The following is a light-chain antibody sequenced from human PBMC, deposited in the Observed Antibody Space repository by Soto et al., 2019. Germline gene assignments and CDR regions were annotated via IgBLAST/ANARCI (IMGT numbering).Light chain of an antibody. Sequence: AIQLTQSPSSLSADVGVRVTITCRASQGINNDVAWFQQRPGRAPKLLIYDAINVQSGVPSRFSGSGSGAYFRLTISSLQPEDSATYYCFQDFNYPRTFGPGTKVDNK. V-gene: IGKV1-6*01. CDR2: DAI. CDR3: FQDFNYPRT. J-gene: IGKJ3*01. CDR1: QGINND.